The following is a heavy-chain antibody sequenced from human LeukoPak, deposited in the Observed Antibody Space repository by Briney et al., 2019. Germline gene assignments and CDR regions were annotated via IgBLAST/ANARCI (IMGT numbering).Heavy chain of an antibody. D-gene: IGHD5-18*01. CDR2: INPNSGGT. Sequence: ASVKVSCKASGYTFTGYYMHWVRQAPGQGLEWMGWINPNSGGTNYAQKFQGRVTMTRDMSTSTVYMELSSLTSEDTAVYSCARALPHRRLMDTTMNQHWFDPWGQGTLVTVSS. J-gene: IGHJ5*02. CDR1: GYTFTGYY. V-gene: IGHV1-2*02. CDR3: ARALPHRRLMDTTMNQHWFDP.